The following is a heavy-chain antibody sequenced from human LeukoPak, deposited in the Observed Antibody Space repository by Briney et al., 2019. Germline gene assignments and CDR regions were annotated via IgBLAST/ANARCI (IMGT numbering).Heavy chain of an antibody. V-gene: IGHV4-39*01. CDR3: ARRSIPAEGSFDP. D-gene: IGHD6-13*01. CDR2: ISYSGSD. J-gene: IGHJ5*02. Sequence: PSETLSLTCSVSGGSMKTADYYWVWIRQTPGKGLEWIGRISYSGSDYYNPSLRSRVTMSVDTSKNQFSLELRSLTAADTAVYYCARRSIPAEGSFDPWGQGTLVTVSS. CDR1: GGSMKTADYY.